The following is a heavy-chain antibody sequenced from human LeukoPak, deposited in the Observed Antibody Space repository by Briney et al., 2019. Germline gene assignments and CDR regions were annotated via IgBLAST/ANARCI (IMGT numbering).Heavy chain of an antibody. CDR2: INPNSGGT. D-gene: IGHD6-19*01. CDR1: GYTFTGYY. J-gene: IGHJ5*01. Sequence: ASVKVSCKASGYTFTGYYMHWVRQAPGQGLEWMGRINPNSGGTNYVQRFQGRVTMTRDTSISTAYMEVSRLRSDDTAVYYCARDAVGYSSGWLAFWGQGTPVTVSS. CDR3: ARDAVGYSSGWLAF. V-gene: IGHV1-2*06.